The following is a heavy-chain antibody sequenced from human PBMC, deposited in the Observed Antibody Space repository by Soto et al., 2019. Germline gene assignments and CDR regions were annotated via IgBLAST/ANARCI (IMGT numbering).Heavy chain of an antibody. CDR2: VYYSGST. Sequence: QLQLQESGPGLVKPSETLSLTCSVSGDSISSSNFYWGWIRQPPGKGLEWIGSVYYSGSTYYNPSLKSRVTMSGDTSKNQFSLKLSSVTAADAAVYYCARHPTFSGWEYYFDYWGQGTLVTVSS. V-gene: IGHV4-39*01. J-gene: IGHJ4*02. CDR3: ARHPTFSGWEYYFDY. CDR1: GDSISSSNFY. D-gene: IGHD6-19*01.